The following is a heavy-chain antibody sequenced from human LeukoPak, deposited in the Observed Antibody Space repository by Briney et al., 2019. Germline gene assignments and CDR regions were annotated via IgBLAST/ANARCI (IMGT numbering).Heavy chain of an antibody. V-gene: IGHV1-8*01. J-gene: IGHJ5*02. D-gene: IGHD3-3*01. CDR3: ARGRAYYDFWSGYPKNWFDP. CDR2: MNPNSGNT. CDR1: GYTFTSYD. Sequence: ASVEVSCKASGYTFTSYDINWVRQATGQGLEWMGWMNPNSGNTGYAQKFQGRVTMTRNTSISTAYMELSSLRSEDTAVYYCARGRAYYDFWSGYPKNWFDPWGQGTLVTVSS.